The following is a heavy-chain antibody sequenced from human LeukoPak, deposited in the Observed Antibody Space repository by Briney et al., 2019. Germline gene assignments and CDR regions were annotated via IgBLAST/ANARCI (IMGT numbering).Heavy chain of an antibody. Sequence: ASVKVSCKASGYTFTRYDINWVRQATGQGREWMGWMNPNSGNTGYAQKFQGRVTTTRNTSISTAYMELSSLRSEDTAVYYCARAGGYCGRISCPYYIDYWGQGSLVAVSS. CDR2: MNPNSGNT. CDR1: GYTFTRYD. CDR3: ARAGGYCGRISCPYYIDY. V-gene: IGHV1-8*01. D-gene: IGHD2-15*01. J-gene: IGHJ4*02.